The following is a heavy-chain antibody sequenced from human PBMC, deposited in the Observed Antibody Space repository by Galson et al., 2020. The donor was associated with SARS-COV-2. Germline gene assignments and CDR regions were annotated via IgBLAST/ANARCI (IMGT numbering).Heavy chain of an antibody. D-gene: IGHD6-19*01. CDR2: ISNDGINK. J-gene: IGHJ6*02. Sequence: GESLKISCAASGFTFSSDAMHWVRQAPGKGLEWVAAISNDGINKYYADSVKGRFSVSRDNPTNTLYLQMNSLRPEDAGVFYCTRGPGLAVDGTVLWGRMDVWGQGTTVTVSS. V-gene: IGHV3-30-3*01. CDR1: GFTFSSDA. CDR3: TRGPGLAVDGTVLWGRMDV.